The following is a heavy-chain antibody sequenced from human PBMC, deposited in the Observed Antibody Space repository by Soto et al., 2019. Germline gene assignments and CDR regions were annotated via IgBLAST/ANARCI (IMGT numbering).Heavy chain of an antibody. J-gene: IGHJ6*02. V-gene: IGHV1-18*01. CDR1: GYTFTSYG. CDR3: ARMGMDTTRGHYYYGMDV. D-gene: IGHD5-18*01. CDR2: ISAYNGNT. Sequence: ASVKVSCKASGYTFTSYGISWVRHAPGQGLEWMGWISAYNGNTNYAQKLQGRVTMTTDTSTSTAYMELRSLRSDDTAVYYCARMGMDTTRGHYYYGMDVWGQGTTVTVSS.